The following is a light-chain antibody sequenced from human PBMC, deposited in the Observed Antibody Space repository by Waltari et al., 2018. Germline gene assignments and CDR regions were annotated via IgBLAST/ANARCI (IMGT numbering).Light chain of an antibody. Sequence: EIVLTQSPGTASLSPGERVTLSCRASQSVGSSSLAWDQPKPGKAPRLVIYRASRRATGIPDRFSGSGSGTDFSLTISRLEPEDFAVYYCQQHGTLPATFGQGTKVEIK. CDR1: QSVGSSS. CDR2: RAS. V-gene: IGKV3-20*01. CDR3: QQHGTLPAT. J-gene: IGKJ1*01.